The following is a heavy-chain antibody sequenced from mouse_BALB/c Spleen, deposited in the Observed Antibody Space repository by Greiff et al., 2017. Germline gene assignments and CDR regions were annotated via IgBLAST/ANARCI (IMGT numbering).Heavy chain of an antibody. CDR3: TSGYQSAY. J-gene: IGHJ4*01. CDR2: IRLKSNNYAT. Sequence: EVKVVESGGGLVQPGGSMKLSCVASGFTFSNYWMNWVRQSPEKGLEWVAEIRLKSNNYATHYAESVKGRFTISRDDSKSSVYLQMNNLRAEDTGIYYCTSGYQSAYWGQGTSVTVSS. D-gene: IGHD2-2*01. CDR1: GFTFSNYW. V-gene: IGHV6-6*02.